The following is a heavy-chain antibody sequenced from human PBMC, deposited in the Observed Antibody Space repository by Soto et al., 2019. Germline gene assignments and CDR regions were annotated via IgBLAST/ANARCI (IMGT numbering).Heavy chain of an antibody. V-gene: IGHV1-69*06. CDR1: GGTFSSYA. Sequence: ASVKVSCKASGGTFSSYAISWVRQAPGQGLEWMGGIIPIFGTANYAQKFQGRVTITADKSTSTAYMELSSLRSEDTAVYYCARDGPTGYCTNGVCYLDVWGQGTTVTVSS. CDR2: IIPIFGTA. D-gene: IGHD2-8*01. CDR3: ARDGPTGYCTNGVCYLDV. J-gene: IGHJ6*02.